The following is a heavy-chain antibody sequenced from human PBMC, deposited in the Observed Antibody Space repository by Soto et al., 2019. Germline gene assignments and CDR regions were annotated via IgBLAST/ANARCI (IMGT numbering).Heavy chain of an antibody. V-gene: IGHV4-38-2*02. D-gene: IGHD3-22*01. CDR3: ARSYDSSGYYYGGEFDP. J-gene: IGHJ5*02. CDR2: IYHSGST. Sequence: SETLSLTCTVSGYSISSGYYWGWIRQPPGKGLEWIGSIYHSGSTYYNPSLKSRVTISVDTSKNQFSLKLSSGTAADTAVYYCARSYDSSGYYYGGEFDPWGQGTLVTVSS. CDR1: GYSISSGYY.